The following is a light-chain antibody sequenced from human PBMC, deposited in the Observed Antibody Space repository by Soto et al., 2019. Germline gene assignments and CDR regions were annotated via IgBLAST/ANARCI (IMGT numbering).Light chain of an antibody. J-gene: IGLJ1*01. CDR1: SSNIGSNY. CDR3: AAWDDSLSAL. V-gene: IGLV1-47*02. Sequence: QTVVTQPPSASGTPGQRVTISCSGSSSNIGSNYVYWYQQLPGTAPKLLIYSNNQRPSGVPDRFSGSKSGTSASLAISGLRSEDEADYYCAAWDDSLSALFGTGTKLTVL. CDR2: SNN.